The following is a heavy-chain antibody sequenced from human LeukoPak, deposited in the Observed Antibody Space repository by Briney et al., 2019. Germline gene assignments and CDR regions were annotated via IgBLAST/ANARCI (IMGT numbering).Heavy chain of an antibody. V-gene: IGHV1-18*01. J-gene: IGHJ4*02. CDR3: ARGFTYYYDSSGYPILGY. Sequence: ASVTVSCKASGYSFTSYGITWVRQAPGQGLEWTGWISDYNGNTNYAQKLQDRVTMTTDTPTSTAYMELRSLRSDDTAVYYCARGFTYYYDSSGYPILGYWGQGTLVTVSS. CDR2: ISDYNGNT. D-gene: IGHD3-22*01. CDR1: GYSFTSYG.